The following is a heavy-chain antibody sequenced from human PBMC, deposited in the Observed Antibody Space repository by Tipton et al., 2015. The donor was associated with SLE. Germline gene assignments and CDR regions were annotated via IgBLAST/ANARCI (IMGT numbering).Heavy chain of an antibody. D-gene: IGHD6-19*01. Sequence: TLSLTCSVSGDSLSSYCWSWIRQSPGKGLEWIGYVYDRGTTNYNPSVMNRVVISLDRSENQFSLRLTSVTAADAAVYYCARDSSGWSEDSYYFYVDVWGKGTTVTVSS. CDR3: ARDSSGWSEDSYYFYVDV. J-gene: IGHJ6*03. V-gene: IGHV4-59*01. CDR1: GDSLSSYC. CDR2: VYDRGTT.